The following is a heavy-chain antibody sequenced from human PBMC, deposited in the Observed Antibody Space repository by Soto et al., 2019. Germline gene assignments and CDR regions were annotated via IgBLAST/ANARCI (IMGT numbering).Heavy chain of an antibody. CDR1: GFTFSSYS. CDR3: ARDASGSTYDAFDI. Sequence: GGSLRLSCAASGFTFSSYSMNWVRQAPGKGLEWVSSISSSSSYIYYADSVKGRFTISRDNAKNSLYLQMNSLRAEATAVYYGARDASGSTYDAFDIWGQGTMVTVSS. J-gene: IGHJ3*02. CDR2: ISSSSSYI. D-gene: IGHD7-27*01. V-gene: IGHV3-21*01.